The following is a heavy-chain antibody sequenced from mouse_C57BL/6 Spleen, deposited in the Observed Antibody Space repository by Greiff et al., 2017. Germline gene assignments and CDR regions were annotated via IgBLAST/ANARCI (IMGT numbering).Heavy chain of an antibody. CDR3: ARSVRNYDAMDY. CDR1: GYAFSSYW. D-gene: IGHD2-1*01. J-gene: IGHJ4*01. Sequence: QVQLQQSGAELVKPGASVKISCKASGYAFSSYWMNWVKQRPGKGLEWIGQIYPGDGDTNYNGKFKGKATLTADKSSSTAYMQLSSLTSEDSAVYFCARSVRNYDAMDYWGQGTSVTVSS. V-gene: IGHV1-80*01. CDR2: IYPGDGDT.